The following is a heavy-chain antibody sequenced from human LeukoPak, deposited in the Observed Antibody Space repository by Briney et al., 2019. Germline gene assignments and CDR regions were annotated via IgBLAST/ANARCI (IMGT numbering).Heavy chain of an antibody. CDR1: GGSLSTYY. CDR2: IYYSGST. J-gene: IGHJ3*02. D-gene: IGHD5-24*01. V-gene: IGHV4-59*01. Sequence: PSETLSLTCTVSGGSLSTYYWSWIRQPPGKGLEWIGYIYYSGSTNYNPSLKSRVTISVDTSKNQFSLKLSSVTAADTAVYYCASWEDGYNYSNAFDIWGQGTMVTVSS. CDR3: ASWEDGYNYSNAFDI.